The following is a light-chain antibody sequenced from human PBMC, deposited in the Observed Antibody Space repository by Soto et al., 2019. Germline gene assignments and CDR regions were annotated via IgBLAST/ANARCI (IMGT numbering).Light chain of an antibody. CDR1: SSDIGSNP. Sequence: QSVLTQPPSASGTPGQRVAISCSGGSSDIGSNPVNWYLHLPGAAPKLLIYRDNQRPSGVPDRFSGSKSGTLASLTISGLQSEDEADYFCSAWDDNIYGPVFGGGTKLTVL. CDR3: SAWDDNIYGPV. J-gene: IGLJ2*01. V-gene: IGLV1-44*01. CDR2: RDN.